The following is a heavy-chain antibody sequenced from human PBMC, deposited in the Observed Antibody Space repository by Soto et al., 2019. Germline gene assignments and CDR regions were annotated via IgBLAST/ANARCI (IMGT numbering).Heavy chain of an antibody. V-gene: IGHV4-34*01. Sequence: QVQLQQWGAGLLKPSETLSLTCAVYGESFSGYYWSWIRQPPGQGLEWIGEINDNGRTNYNPSLKSRVTISGDTSKNQFSLKLSSVTAADTAVYYCARGRITAACTSEYFHHWGQGTLVTVSS. CDR1: GESFSGYY. J-gene: IGHJ1*01. CDR3: ARGRITAACTSEYFHH. CDR2: INDNGRT. D-gene: IGHD6-13*01.